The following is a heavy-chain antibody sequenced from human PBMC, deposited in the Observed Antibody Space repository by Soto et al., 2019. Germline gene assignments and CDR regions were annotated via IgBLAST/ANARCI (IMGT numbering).Heavy chain of an antibody. Sequence: EVQLVESGGGLVQPGRSLRLSCAASGFTFDDYAMHWVRQAPGKGLEWVSGISWNRGSSGYADSVKGRFTISRDTAKSSLYLQMNSLRAEDTALYYCAKAKGFDWTADAFDFWGQGTMVTVSS. CDR1: GFTFDDYA. J-gene: IGHJ3*01. D-gene: IGHD3-9*01. CDR3: AKAKGFDWTADAFDF. CDR2: ISWNRGSS. V-gene: IGHV3-9*01.